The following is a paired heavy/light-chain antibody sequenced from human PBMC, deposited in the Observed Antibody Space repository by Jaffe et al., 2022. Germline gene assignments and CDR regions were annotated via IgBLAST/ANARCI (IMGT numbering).Light chain of an antibody. CDR2: DAS. Sequence: EIVLTQSPATLSLSPGERATLSCRASQSLNTFLAWYQHKPGQAPRLLIYDASTRASDTPARFSGSGSGTDFTLTISSLEPEDFAVYYCQQRNNWQFTFGPGTTVDIK. V-gene: IGKV3-11*01. CDR3: QQRNNWQFT. CDR1: QSLNTF. J-gene: IGKJ3*01.
Heavy chain of an antibody. V-gene: IGHV1-69*17. CDR3: AGVKLLCTGGSCFSVYDYFDS. D-gene: IGHD2-15*01. CDR1: GDTFSSHG. J-gene: IGHJ4*02. CDR2: IIPVFGIT. Sequence: QVQLVQSGTEVKKPGSSAKVSCKTSGDTFSSHGISWVRQAPGQGLEWMGGIIPVFGITNHTQRFHGRVTISADKSTTTAYLELTGLRSEDTAVYYCAGVKLLCTGGSCFSVYDYFDSWGQGTLVIVSS.